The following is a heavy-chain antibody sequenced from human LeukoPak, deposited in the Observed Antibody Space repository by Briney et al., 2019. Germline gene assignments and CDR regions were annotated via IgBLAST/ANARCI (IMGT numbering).Heavy chain of an antibody. Sequence: PSETLSLTCAVHGGSFSGYYWSWIRQPPGKGLEWIGEINHSGSTNYNPSLKSRVTISVDTSKNQFSLKLSSVTAADAAVYYCARGSNSYGYVYWGQGTLVTVSS. J-gene: IGHJ4*02. CDR1: GGSFSGYY. CDR3: ARGSNSYGYVY. CDR2: INHSGST. D-gene: IGHD5-18*01. V-gene: IGHV4-34*01.